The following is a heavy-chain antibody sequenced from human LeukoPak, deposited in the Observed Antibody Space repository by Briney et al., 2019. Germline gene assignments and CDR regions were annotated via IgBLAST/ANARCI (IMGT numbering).Heavy chain of an antibody. D-gene: IGHD5-18*01. CDR2: IYSGGST. V-gene: IGHV3-66*01. CDR3: ASQAPGGYRYGLDV. CDR1: GFTVSSNY. J-gene: IGHJ6*02. Sequence: GRSLRLSCAASGFTVSSNYMSWVRRAPGTGLEWFSVIYSGGSTYYADSVKGRFTISRDNSKNTLYLQMNSLRAEDPAVYHCASQAPGGYRYGLDVWGQGTTVTVSS.